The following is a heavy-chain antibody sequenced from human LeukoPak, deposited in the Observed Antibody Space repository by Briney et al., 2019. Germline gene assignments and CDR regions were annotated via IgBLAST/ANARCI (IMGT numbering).Heavy chain of an antibody. V-gene: IGHV4-59*08. CDR1: GRSISTYY. CDR3: AVNSTKHAFDF. D-gene: IGHD5/OR15-5a*01. J-gene: IGHJ3*01. Sequence: SETLSLTCTVSGRSISTYYWSWIRQPPGKGLEWIGNIYNSGSTNYNPSLKSRVTMAVDTAKNHFSLKLSAVTAADTAMYYCAVNSTKHAFDFWGQGTMVTVSS. CDR2: IYNSGST.